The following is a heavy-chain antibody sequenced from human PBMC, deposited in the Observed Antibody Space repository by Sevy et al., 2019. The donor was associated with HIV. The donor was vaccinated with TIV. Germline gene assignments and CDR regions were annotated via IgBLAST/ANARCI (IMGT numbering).Heavy chain of an antibody. J-gene: IGHJ4*02. CDR2: ISGSGGST. Sequence: GGSLRLSCAASGFTFSSYAMSWVRQAPGKGLEWVSAISGSGGSTYYADSVKGRFTISRDNSKNTLYLQMNSLRAEDTAVYYCAKEGRISDYDSSGPIGDDYWGQGTLVTVSS. V-gene: IGHV3-23*01. CDR3: AKEGRISDYDSSGPIGDDY. CDR1: GFTFSSYA. D-gene: IGHD3-22*01.